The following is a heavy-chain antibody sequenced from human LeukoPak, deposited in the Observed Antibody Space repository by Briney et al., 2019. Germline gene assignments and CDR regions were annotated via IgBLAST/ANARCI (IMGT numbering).Heavy chain of an antibody. CDR3: ARVGDGYNPYYYYYGMDV. Sequence: PSETLSLTCTVSGGSTSSYYWSWIRQPPGKGLEWIGYIYYSGSTNYNPSLKSRVTISVDTSKNQFSLKLSSVTAADTAVYYCARVGDGYNPYYYYYGMDVWGQGTTVTVSS. V-gene: IGHV4-59*01. CDR1: GGSTSSYY. CDR2: IYYSGST. J-gene: IGHJ6*02. D-gene: IGHD5-24*01.